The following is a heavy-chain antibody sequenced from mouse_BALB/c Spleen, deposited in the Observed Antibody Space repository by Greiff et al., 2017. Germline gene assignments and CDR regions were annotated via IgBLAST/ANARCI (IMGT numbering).Heavy chain of an antibody. CDR3: ARGYYGSSYAMDY. D-gene: IGHD1-1*01. J-gene: IGHJ4*01. V-gene: IGHV3-2*02. CDR2: ISYSGST. CDR1: GYSITSDYA. Sequence: EVQLVESGPGLVKPSQSLSLTCTVTGYSITSDYAWYWIRQFPGNKLEWMGYISYSGSTSYNPSLKSRISITRDTSKNQFFLQLNSVTTEDTATYYCARGYYGSSYAMDYWGQGTSVTVSS.